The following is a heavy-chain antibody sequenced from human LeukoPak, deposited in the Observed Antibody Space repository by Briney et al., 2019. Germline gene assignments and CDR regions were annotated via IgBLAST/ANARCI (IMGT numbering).Heavy chain of an antibody. Sequence: GGSLTLSCAASGFTFSDYWMHWVRQAPGKGLVWVSRISSDGSRVTYADSVKGRFTISRDNAKNTLYLQMNSLRVEDTAVYYCARAPTFSGWFDYWGQGTLVTVSS. D-gene: IGHD6-19*01. CDR1: GFTFSDYW. CDR3: ARAPTFSGWFDY. CDR2: ISSDGSRV. J-gene: IGHJ4*02. V-gene: IGHV3-74*01.